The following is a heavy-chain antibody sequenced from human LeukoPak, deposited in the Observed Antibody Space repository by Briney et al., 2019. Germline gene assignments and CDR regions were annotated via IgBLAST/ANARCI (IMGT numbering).Heavy chain of an antibody. Sequence: PSETLSLTCTVSGGSISSYYWSWIRQPPGKGLGWIGYIYYSGSTNYNPSLKSRVTISVDTSKNQYSLKLSSVTAADTALYYCARGRQSIMITFGGVIAAPFDYWGQGTLVTVSS. CDR2: IYYSGST. V-gene: IGHV4-59*08. CDR1: GGSISSYY. CDR3: ARGRQSIMITFGGVIAAPFDY. J-gene: IGHJ4*02. D-gene: IGHD3-16*02.